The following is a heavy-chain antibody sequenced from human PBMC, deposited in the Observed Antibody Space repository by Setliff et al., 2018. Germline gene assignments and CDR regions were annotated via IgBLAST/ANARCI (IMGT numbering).Heavy chain of an antibody. J-gene: IGHJ4*02. V-gene: IGHV4-30-4*08. CDR1: GGSISSGDYY. D-gene: IGHD3-22*01. CDR2: IYSSGST. CDR3: ARESRYYYDNLGTLDY. Sequence: LSLTCTVSGGSISSGDYYWSWIRQPLGKGLEWIGYIYSSGSTYYNPSLKSRVSRSVDTSKNQFSLKLSSVTAADTAVYYCARESRYYYDNLGTLDYWGQGTLVTVSS.